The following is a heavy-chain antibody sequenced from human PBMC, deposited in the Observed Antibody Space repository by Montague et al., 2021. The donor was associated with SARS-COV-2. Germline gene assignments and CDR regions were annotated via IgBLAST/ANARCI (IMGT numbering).Heavy chain of an antibody. D-gene: IGHD4-17*01. CDR2: IYSSGST. Sequence: TLSLTCTVSGGSIRSTTFYWGWIRQSPGKGLEWIGRIYSSGSTNYNPSLKSRVTMSVDTSKNQFSLKVSSVTAADTAVYYCARDYGDYSYYYGLDVWGQGTTVTVSS. CDR3: ARDYGDYSYYYGLDV. CDR1: GGSIRSTTFY. J-gene: IGHJ6*02. V-gene: IGHV4-61*02.